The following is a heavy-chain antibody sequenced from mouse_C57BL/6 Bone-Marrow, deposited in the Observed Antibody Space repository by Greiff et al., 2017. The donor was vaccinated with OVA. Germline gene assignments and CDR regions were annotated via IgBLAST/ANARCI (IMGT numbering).Heavy chain of an antibody. Sequence: QVQLQQSGAELVRPGASVKLSCKASGYTFTDYYINWVKQRPGQGLEWIARIYPGSGNTYYNEKFKGKATLTAEKSSSTAYMQLSSLTSEDSAVYFCARGITTVVYYFDYWGQGTTLTVSS. D-gene: IGHD1-1*01. V-gene: IGHV1-76*01. J-gene: IGHJ2*01. CDR2: IYPGSGNT. CDR3: ARGITTVVYYFDY. CDR1: GYTFTDYY.